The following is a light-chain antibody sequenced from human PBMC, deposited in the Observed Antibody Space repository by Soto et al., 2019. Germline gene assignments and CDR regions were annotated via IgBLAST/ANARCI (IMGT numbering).Light chain of an antibody. Sequence: EIXLTQSXATLSLSPGERATLSCRASQSVSSNYLAWYQQKPGQAPRLLIFAASSRNTGIPDRFSGSGSGTDFTLTISRLEPEDFAVYHCQQYGSSPRTFGQGTKVEIK. J-gene: IGKJ1*01. CDR1: QSVSSNY. CDR2: AAS. CDR3: QQYGSSPRT. V-gene: IGKV3-20*01.